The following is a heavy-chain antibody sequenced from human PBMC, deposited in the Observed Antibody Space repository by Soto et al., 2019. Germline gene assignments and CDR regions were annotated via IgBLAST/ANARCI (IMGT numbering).Heavy chain of an antibody. CDR3: ARQYCSSTSCYVLY. CDR1: GGSMSSYY. Sequence: PSETLSLTCTVSGGSMSSYYWSWIRQPPGKGLEWIGYIYYSGSTNYNPSLKSRVTLSVDTSKNQFSLKLSSVTAADTAVYYCARQYCSSTSCYVLYWGQGTLVTVSS. D-gene: IGHD2-2*01. J-gene: IGHJ4*02. CDR2: IYYSGST. V-gene: IGHV4-59*08.